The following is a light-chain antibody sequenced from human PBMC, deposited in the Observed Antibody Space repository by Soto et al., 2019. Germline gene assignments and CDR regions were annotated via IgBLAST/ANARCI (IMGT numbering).Light chain of an antibody. CDR2: AAS. Sequence: DIQMTQSPSSLSASVGDRVTITCRASQSISSHLNWYQQKLGEAPKVLIYAASSLQSGVPSRFSGSGFGTDFTLTISSLQPEDFATYYCQQSYSSWTFGQGTKVEI. V-gene: IGKV1-39*01. J-gene: IGKJ1*01. CDR3: QQSYSSWT. CDR1: QSISSH.